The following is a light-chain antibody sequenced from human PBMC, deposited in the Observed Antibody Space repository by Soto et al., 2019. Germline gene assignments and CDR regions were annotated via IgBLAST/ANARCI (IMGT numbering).Light chain of an antibody. J-gene: IGKJ1*01. CDR1: QGISSY. CDR3: QQYYSYPQT. Sequence: AIRMTQSPSSLSASTGDRVTITCRASQGISSYLAWYQQKPGKAPKLLIYAASTLQSGVPSRLSGSAYGTDFTLTISCLQSEDFATYYCQQYYSYPQTFGQGTKVEIK. V-gene: IGKV1-8*01. CDR2: AAS.